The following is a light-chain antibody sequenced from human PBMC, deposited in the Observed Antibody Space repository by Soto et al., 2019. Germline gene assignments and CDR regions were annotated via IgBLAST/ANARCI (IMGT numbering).Light chain of an antibody. CDR3: QQYGSSPPYT. V-gene: IGKV3-20*01. CDR2: GAS. Sequence: EIVLTQSPGILSLSPGERATLSCRASQSVSSSYLAWYQQKLGQAPRLLIYGASNRATGIPDRFSASGSGTDFPLTISRLEPEDFAVYYCQQYGSSPPYTFGQGTKLEIK. J-gene: IGKJ2*01. CDR1: QSVSSSY.